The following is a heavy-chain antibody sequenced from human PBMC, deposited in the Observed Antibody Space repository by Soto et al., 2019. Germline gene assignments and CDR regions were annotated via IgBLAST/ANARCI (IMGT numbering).Heavy chain of an antibody. CDR1: GFTFSSYG. V-gene: IGHV3-30*18. Sequence: PGGSLRLSCAASGFTFSSYGMHWVRQAPGEGLEWVAAISYGGSNKYYADSVKGRFTVSRDNSKNTLFLQMNSLRGEDTAVYYCVKESYSRWSYYYGMGVWGQGTTVTVSS. D-gene: IGHD6-13*01. CDR3: VKESYSRWSYYYGMGV. CDR2: ISYGGSNK. J-gene: IGHJ6*02.